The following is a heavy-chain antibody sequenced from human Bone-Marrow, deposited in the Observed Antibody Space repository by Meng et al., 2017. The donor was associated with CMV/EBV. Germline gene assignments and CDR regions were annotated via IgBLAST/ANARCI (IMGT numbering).Heavy chain of an antibody. CDR3: VRGYDSSGYYWFDY. CDR1: GDSVSSKSAA. D-gene: IGHD3-22*01. CDR2: TKYRSKWYN. J-gene: IGHJ4*02. V-gene: IGHV6-1*01. Sequence: GDSVSSKSAAWNWIRQSPSGGLEWLGRTKYRSKWYNEYATPVKSRITINPDTSKNQFSLQLISVTPEDTAVYYCVRGYDSSGYYWFDYWGQGTLVTVSS.